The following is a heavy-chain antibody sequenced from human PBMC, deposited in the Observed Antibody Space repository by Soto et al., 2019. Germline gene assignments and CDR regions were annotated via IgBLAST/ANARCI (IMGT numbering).Heavy chain of an antibody. J-gene: IGHJ4*02. Sequence: GASVKISCKASGYTFTGYYVHWVRQAPGQGLEWMGWINPNNGGTVYAQKFQGRVTMTRDTSISTAYMGLSSLRFDDTAVYYCATTGNYGSGTSFRVDYWGQGTLVTVSS. CDR1: GYTFTGYY. CDR2: INPNNGGT. D-gene: IGHD3-10*01. CDR3: ATTGNYGSGTSFRVDY. V-gene: IGHV1-2*02.